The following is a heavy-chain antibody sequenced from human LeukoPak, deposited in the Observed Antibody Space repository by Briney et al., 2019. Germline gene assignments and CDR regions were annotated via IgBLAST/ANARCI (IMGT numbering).Heavy chain of an antibody. Sequence: GESLKISCKGHGYTFTSYWIGWVRQMPGKGLEWMGIIFPGDSDTRYSPSFEGQVTISADKSISTAYLQWSSLKASDTAMYYCARVMQMVLGYFDYWGQGTLVTVSS. V-gene: IGHV5-51*01. CDR1: GYTFTSYW. CDR2: IFPGDSDT. CDR3: ARVMQMVLGYFDY. J-gene: IGHJ4*02. D-gene: IGHD6-13*01.